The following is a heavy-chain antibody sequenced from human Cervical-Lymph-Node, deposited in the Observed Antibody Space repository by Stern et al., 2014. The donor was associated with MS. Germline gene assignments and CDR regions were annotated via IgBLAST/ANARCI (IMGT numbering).Heavy chain of an antibody. CDR1: GYTFTSYA. Sequence: VQLVESGAEVKKPGASVKVSCKASGYTFTSYAIHWVRQAPGQSLEWMGRINTGNGDTYYSEKFQGRVTFTRDTSANTAYMELFSLTSEDTTVYYCGRGQQSFDPWGQGTLVTVSA. CDR2: INTGNGDT. J-gene: IGHJ5*02. D-gene: IGHD6-13*01. V-gene: IGHV1-3*04. CDR3: GRGQQSFDP.